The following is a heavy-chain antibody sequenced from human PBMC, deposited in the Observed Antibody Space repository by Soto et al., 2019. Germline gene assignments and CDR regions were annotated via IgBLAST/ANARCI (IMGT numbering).Heavy chain of an antibody. V-gene: IGHV4-34*01. CDR2: VNHSGST. D-gene: IGHD6-19*01. Sequence: SETLSLTCAVYGGSFSGYYWSWIRQPPGKGLEWIGEVNHSGSTNYNPSLKSRVTISVDTSKNQFSLKLSSVTAADTAVYYCAREFPTYSSGPNWFDPWGQGTLVTVSS. CDR1: GGSFSGYY. J-gene: IGHJ5*02. CDR3: AREFPTYSSGPNWFDP.